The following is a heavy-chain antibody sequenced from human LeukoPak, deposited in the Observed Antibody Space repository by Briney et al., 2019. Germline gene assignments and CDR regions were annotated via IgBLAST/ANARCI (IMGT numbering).Heavy chain of an antibody. D-gene: IGHD1-1*01. CDR1: GGSISSSSYY. J-gene: IGHJ4*02. CDR3: ARLSLERRNY. V-gene: IGHV4-39*01. CDR2: IYYSGST. Sequence: PSETLSHTCTVSGGSISSSSYYWGWIRQPPGKGLEWIGSIYYSGSTYYNPSLKSRVTISVDTSKNQFSPKLSSVTAADTAVYYCARLSLERRNYWGQGTLVTVSS.